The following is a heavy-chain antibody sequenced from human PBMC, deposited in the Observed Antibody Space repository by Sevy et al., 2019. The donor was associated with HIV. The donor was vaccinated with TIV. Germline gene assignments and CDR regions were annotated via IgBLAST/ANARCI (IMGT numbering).Heavy chain of an antibody. J-gene: IGHJ6*03. CDR3: AADQPLSYYYGSGSSHYYYYMDV. CDR2: IVVGSGNT. V-gene: IGHV1-58*01. CDR1: GFTFTSSA. Sequence: ASVKVSCKASGFTFTSSAVQWVRQARGQRLEWIGWIVVGSGNTNYAQKFQERVTITRDMSTSTAYMELSSLRSEDTAVYYCAADQPLSYYYGSGSSHYYYYMDVWGKGTTVTVSS. D-gene: IGHD3-10*01.